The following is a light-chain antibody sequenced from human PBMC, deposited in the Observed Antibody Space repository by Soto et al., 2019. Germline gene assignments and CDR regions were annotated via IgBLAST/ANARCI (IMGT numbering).Light chain of an antibody. Sequence: DIQLTQSPSFLSASVGDRVTITCRATQGIRSYLAWYQQKAGKAPKLLIYSASNLKSGVPSRFRGSGSGTEFALTISSLQPEDFATYCCEQHNYYFGGGTKVEIK. CDR3: EQHNYY. V-gene: IGKV1-9*01. CDR2: SAS. J-gene: IGKJ4*01. CDR1: QGIRSY.